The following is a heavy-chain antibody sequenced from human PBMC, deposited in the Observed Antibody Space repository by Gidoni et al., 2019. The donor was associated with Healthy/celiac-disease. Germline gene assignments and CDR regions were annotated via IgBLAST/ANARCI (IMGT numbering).Heavy chain of an antibody. CDR1: GFSLSTSGVG. CDR2: IYWDDDK. Sequence: QITLKESGPTLVKPTQTLTLTCTFSGFSLSTSGVGVGWVRQPPGKALEWLALIYWDDDKRYSPSLKSRLTITKDTSKNQVVLTMTNMEPVDTATYYCAHRQNDIAVDGSFDYWGQGTLVTVSS. J-gene: IGHJ4*02. V-gene: IGHV2-5*02. CDR3: AHRQNDIAVDGSFDY. D-gene: IGHD6-19*01.